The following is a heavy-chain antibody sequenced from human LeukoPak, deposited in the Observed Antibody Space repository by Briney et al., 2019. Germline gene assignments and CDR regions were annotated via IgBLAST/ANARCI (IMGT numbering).Heavy chain of an antibody. CDR1: GFTFRGSA. V-gene: IGHV3-73*01. D-gene: IGHD4-11*01. CDR2: IRSKDNRYPT. J-gene: IGHJ4*02. CDR3: TRITVTTSSGTDY. Sequence: PGRSLRLSCAASGFTFRGSAMHWVPQASGKGLEWVGRIRSKDNRYPTAYAAPVKGRFTISRDDSKNTAYLQMNSLKTEDTAVYYCTRITVTTSSGTDYWGQGTLVTVSS.